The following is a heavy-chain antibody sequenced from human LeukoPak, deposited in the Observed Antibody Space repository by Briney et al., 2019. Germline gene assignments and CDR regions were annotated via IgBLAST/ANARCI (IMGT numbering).Heavy chain of an antibody. V-gene: IGHV4-59*01. CDR1: GGSISSYY. CDR2: IYYSGST. J-gene: IGHJ5*02. CDR3: ARGSSGWSRINWFDP. D-gene: IGHD6-19*01. Sequence: PPETLSLTCTVSGGSISSYYWSWIRQPPGKGLEWIGYIYYSGSTNYNPSLKSRVTISVDTSKNQFSLKLSSVTAADTAVYYCARGSSGWSRINWFDPWGQGTLVTVSS.